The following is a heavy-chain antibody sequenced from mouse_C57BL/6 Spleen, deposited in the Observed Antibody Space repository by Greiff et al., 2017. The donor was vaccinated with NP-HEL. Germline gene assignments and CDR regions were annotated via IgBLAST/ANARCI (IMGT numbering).Heavy chain of an antibody. J-gene: IGHJ2*01. CDR2: INPGSGGT. D-gene: IGHD4-1*01. V-gene: IGHV1-54*01. CDR1: GYAFTNYL. Sequence: QVQLQQSGAELVRPGTSVKVSCKASGYAFTNYLIEWVKQRPGQGLEWIGVINPGSGGTNSNEKFKGKATLTADNSSSTAYMQLSSLTSEDAAVYFCARGTGTGGVVDYWGQGTTLTGSS. CDR3: ARGTGTGGVVDY.